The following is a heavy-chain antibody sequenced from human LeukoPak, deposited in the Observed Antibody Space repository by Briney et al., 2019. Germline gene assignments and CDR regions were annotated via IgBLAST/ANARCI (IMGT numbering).Heavy chain of an antibody. CDR1: GYTFTGYY. D-gene: IGHD3-9*01. J-gene: IGHJ4*02. V-gene: IGHV1-2*02. CDR3: ARYYDILTGYYNYYFDY. CDR2: INPNSGGT. Sequence: GASVKVSCKASGYTFTGYYMHWVRQAPGQGLEWMGWINPNSGGTNYAQKLQGRVTMTTDTSTSTAYMELRSLRSDDTAVYYCARYYDILTGYYNYYFDYWGQGTLVTVSS.